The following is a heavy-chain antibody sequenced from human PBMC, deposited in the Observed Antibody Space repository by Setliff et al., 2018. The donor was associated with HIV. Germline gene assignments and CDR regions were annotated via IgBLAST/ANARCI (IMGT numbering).Heavy chain of an antibody. CDR3: ARDRVESLWSGDLNYMDV. CDR2: INPNSGGT. CDR1: RYTFTGYY. Sequence: ASVQVSCKASRYTFTGYYMHWVRQAPGQGLEWMGWINPNSGGTNYAQKFQGRVTMTRDTSISTAYMELSRLRSDDTAIYYCARDRVESLWSGDLNYMDVWGNGTTVTVSS. D-gene: IGHD3-10*01. J-gene: IGHJ6*03. V-gene: IGHV1-2*02.